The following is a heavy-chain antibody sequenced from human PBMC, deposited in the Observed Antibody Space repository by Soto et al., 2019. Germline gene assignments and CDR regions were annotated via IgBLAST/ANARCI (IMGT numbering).Heavy chain of an antibody. D-gene: IGHD6-13*01. CDR3: ARGETQQQRDY. CDR2: IYHSGST. CDR1: GDSMSSDKW. J-gene: IGHJ4*02. V-gene: IGHV4-4*02. Sequence: SSETLSLTCAVSGDSMSSDKWWSWIRQPPGKGLQWIGEIYHSGSTKYNPSLKSRVIISVDKSKNQFSLKLSSVTDADTAVYYCARGETQQQRDYWGQGTLVTVSS.